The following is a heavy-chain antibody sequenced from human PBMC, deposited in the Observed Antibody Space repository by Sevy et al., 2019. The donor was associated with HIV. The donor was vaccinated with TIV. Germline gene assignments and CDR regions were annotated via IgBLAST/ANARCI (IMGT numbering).Heavy chain of an antibody. CDR2: NNPDSGGT. J-gene: IGHJ4*02. CDR3: ARVTDYGSGNYKDY. CDR1: GYTFTGYY. D-gene: IGHD3-10*01. V-gene: IGHV1-2*02. Sequence: ASVKVSCKASGYTFTGYYLYWVRQAPGQGLEWIGWNNPDSGGTNYAQKYDGRVTMTRDTSISTAYMELSRLRSDDTAVYYCARVTDYGSGNYKDYWGQGTQVTVSS.